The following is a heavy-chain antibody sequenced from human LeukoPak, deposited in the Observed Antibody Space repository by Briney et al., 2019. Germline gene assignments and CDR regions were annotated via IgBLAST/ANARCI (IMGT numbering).Heavy chain of an antibody. D-gene: IGHD4-17*01. J-gene: IGHJ5*02. CDR3: ARPSTVTTSDNWFDP. Sequence: SETLSLTCTVSGGSISSSNYYWGWIRQPPGKGLEWIGTIYYNGNTYYNPSLKSRVTISVDTSKNQFSLKLSSVTAADTAVYYCARPSTVTTSDNWFDPWGQGTLVTVSS. CDR2: IYYNGNT. CDR1: GGSISSSNYY. V-gene: IGHV4-39*01.